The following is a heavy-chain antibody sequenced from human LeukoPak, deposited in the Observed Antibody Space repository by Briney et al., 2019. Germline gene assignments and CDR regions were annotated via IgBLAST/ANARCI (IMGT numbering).Heavy chain of an antibody. CDR1: GGSISSSSYY. CDR3: ARAEVVPAGPDYHTYYMDV. Sequence: SETLSLTCTVSGGSISSSSYYWGWIRQPPGKGLEWIGSIYYSGSTYYNPSLKSRVTISVDTSKNQFSLRLSSVTAADTAVYYCARAEVVPAGPDYHTYYMDVWGKGTTVTVSS. CDR2: IYYSGST. V-gene: IGHV4-39*07. J-gene: IGHJ6*03. D-gene: IGHD2-2*01.